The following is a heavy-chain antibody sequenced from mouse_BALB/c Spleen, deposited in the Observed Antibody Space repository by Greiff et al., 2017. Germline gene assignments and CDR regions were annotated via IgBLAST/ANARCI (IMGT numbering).Heavy chain of an antibody. CDR2: ISYSGST. Sequence: VQLQESGPGLVKPSQSLSLTCTVTGYSITSDYAWNWIRQFPGNKLEWMGYISYSGSTSYNPSLKSRISITRDTSKNQFFLQLNSVTTEDTATYYCASGPFSWFDYWGQGTTLTVSS. J-gene: IGHJ2*01. V-gene: IGHV3-2*02. CDR1: GYSITSDYA. CDR3: ASGPFSWFDY.